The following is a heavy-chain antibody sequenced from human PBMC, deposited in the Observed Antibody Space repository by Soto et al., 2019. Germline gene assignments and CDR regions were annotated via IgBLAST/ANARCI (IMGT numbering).Heavy chain of an antibody. CDR1: GGPFSSYA. CDR3: AGGLWQWLGTG. CDR2: IIPIFGTT. J-gene: IGHJ4*02. Sequence: QVQLVQSGAAVKKPGSSVKVSCKASGGPFSSYAIRWVRQAPGQGLEWMGGIIPIFGTTNYAQKFQDRVPIPADESTSTAYMELSSLRSDDTAVDYSAGGLWQWLGTGWGQGTLGTDAS. D-gene: IGHD6-19*01. V-gene: IGHV1-69*12.